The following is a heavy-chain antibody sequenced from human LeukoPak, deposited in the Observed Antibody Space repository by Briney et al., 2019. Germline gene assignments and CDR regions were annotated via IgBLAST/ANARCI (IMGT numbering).Heavy chain of an antibody. CDR2: VSNSGTTT. CDR3: ARADRDGNKRFLD. V-gene: IGHV3-48*02. D-gene: IGHD5-24*01. Sequence: GGSLRLSCAASGFTFSSYSVIWARQAPGKGLEWVSYVSNSGTTTYYADSVKGRFTISSDNGKNLVSLQMNSLRDEDTAVYYCARADRDGNKRFLDWGQGTLVTVSS. J-gene: IGHJ4*02. CDR1: GFTFSSYS.